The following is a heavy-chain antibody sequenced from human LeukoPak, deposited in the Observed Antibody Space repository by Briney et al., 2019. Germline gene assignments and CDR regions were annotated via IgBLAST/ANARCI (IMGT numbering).Heavy chain of an antibody. V-gene: IGHV1-2*02. CDR3: ARDYYDSSGTYDY. Sequence: ASVKVSCKASGYTFTGYYMHWVRQAPRQGLEWMGWINPNSGGTNYAQKFQGRVTMTRDTSISTAYMELSRLRSDDTAVYYCARDYYDSSGTYDYWGQGTLVTVSS. D-gene: IGHD3-22*01. J-gene: IGHJ4*02. CDR1: GYTFTGYY. CDR2: INPNSGGT.